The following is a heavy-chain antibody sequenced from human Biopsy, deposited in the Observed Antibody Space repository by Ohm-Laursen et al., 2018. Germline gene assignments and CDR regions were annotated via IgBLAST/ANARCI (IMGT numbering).Heavy chain of an antibody. V-gene: IGHV1-2*02. Sequence: ASVKVSCKASGYTFTGYHVHWVRQAPGQGLEWMGWINAKTGNTNYAQKFQGRVTMTRDTSISTAYVDLSSLRSDDTAVYYCTRGGYYYDSLAYYYWFDPWGQGTLVTVSS. D-gene: IGHD3-22*01. CDR2: INAKTGNT. CDR3: TRGGYYYDSLAYYYWFDP. J-gene: IGHJ5*02. CDR1: GYTFTGYH.